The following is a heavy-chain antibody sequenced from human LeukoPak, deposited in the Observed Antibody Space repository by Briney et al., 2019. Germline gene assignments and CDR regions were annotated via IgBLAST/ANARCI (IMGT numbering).Heavy chain of an antibody. Sequence: LQISCKGSGYSFTSYWIGWVRQLPGKGLEWMGIIYPGDSDTRYSPSFQGQVTISADKSISTAYLQWSSLKASDTAMYYCARLVDYYDSSGPFDYWGQGTLVTVSS. J-gene: IGHJ4*02. CDR1: GYSFTSYW. CDR3: ARLVDYYDSSGPFDY. V-gene: IGHV5-51*01. CDR2: IYPGDSDT. D-gene: IGHD3-22*01.